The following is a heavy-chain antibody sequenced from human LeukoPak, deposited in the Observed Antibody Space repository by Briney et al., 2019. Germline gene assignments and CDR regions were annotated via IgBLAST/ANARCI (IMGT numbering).Heavy chain of an antibody. CDR2: IYYSGST. V-gene: IGHV4-59*01. Sequence: SETLSLTCNVSGGXISSDYWTWIRQPPGKGLEWIGYIYYSGSTNYNPSLKSRVTISVDTSKNQFSLKLNSVTAADTAVYYCARDVLRWGQGTLVTVSS. J-gene: IGHJ4*02. CDR1: GGXISSDY. CDR3: ARDVLR.